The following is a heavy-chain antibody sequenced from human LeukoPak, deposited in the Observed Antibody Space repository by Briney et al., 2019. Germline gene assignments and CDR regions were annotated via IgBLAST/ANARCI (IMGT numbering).Heavy chain of an antibody. CDR3: AREGITMVRGVIPGYMDV. CDR2: INPSGGST. J-gene: IGHJ6*03. Sequence: GASVTVSCKASGYTFTSYYMHWVRQAPGQGLEWMGIINPSGGSTSYAQKFQGRVTMTRDMSTSTVYMELSSLRSEDTAVYYCAREGITMVRGVIPGYMDVWGKGTTVTVSS. V-gene: IGHV1-46*01. CDR1: GYTFTSYY. D-gene: IGHD3-10*01.